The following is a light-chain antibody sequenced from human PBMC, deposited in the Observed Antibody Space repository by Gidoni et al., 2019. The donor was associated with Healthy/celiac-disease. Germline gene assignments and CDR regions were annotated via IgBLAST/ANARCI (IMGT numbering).Light chain of an antibody. CDR2: AAS. J-gene: IGKJ5*01. CDR1: QSISSY. V-gene: IGKV1-39*01. CDR3: QQSYSTPH. Sequence: DIQMPQSPSSLSASVGDRVTITCRASQSISSYLNWYQQKPGKAPKLLIYAASSLQSGVPSRFSGSGSGTDFTLTISSLQPEEFSTYYCQQSYSTPHFGQXTRLEIK.